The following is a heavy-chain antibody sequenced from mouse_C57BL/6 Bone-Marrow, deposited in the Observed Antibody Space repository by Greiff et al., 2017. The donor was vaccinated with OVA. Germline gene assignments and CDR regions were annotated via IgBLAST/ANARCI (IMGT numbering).Heavy chain of an antibody. D-gene: IGHD1-1*01. Sequence: QVQLQQSGAELVRPGASVTLSCKASGYTFTDYEMHWVKQTPVHGLEWIGAIDPETGGTAYNQKFKGKAILTADKSSSTAYMELRSLTSEDSAVYYCTREGDITTVNYAMDYWGQGTSVTVSS. CDR3: TREGDITTVNYAMDY. J-gene: IGHJ4*01. CDR1: GYTFTDYE. CDR2: IDPETGGT. V-gene: IGHV1-15*01.